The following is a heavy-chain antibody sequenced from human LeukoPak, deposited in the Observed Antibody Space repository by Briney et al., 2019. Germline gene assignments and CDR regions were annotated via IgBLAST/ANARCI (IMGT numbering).Heavy chain of an antibody. CDR1: SYTFTKYG. CDR2: INPNSGGT. Sequence: ASVKVSCKASSYTFTKYGITWVRQAPGQGLEWMGWINPNSGGTNYAQKFQGWVTMTRDTSISTAYMELSRLRSDDTAVYYCARTYGDYGGGWFDPWGQGTLVTVSS. V-gene: IGHV1-2*04. D-gene: IGHD4-17*01. J-gene: IGHJ5*02. CDR3: ARTYGDYGGGWFDP.